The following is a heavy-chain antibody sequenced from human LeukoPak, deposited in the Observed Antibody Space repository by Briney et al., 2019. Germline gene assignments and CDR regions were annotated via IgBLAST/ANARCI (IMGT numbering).Heavy chain of an antibody. CDR3: ARPKELVPNDAFDI. Sequence: SETLSLTCTVSGGSISSSGFYWGWIRQPPGKGLEWIGSINYSGSTYYNPSLKSRLTISVDTSKNLFSLKLNSVTAADTAVYYCARPKELVPNDAFDIWGQGTMVTVSS. D-gene: IGHD6-13*01. CDR1: GGSISSSGFY. CDR2: INYSGST. V-gene: IGHV4-39*01. J-gene: IGHJ3*02.